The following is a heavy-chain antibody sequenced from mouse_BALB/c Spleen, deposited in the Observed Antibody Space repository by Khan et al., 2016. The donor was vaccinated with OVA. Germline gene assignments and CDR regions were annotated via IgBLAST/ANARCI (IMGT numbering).Heavy chain of an antibody. CDR2: IWGDGST. V-gene: IGHV2-3*01. CDR1: GFSLTSYG. CDR3: ALYYYGRAWFAY. Sequence: QVQLKESGPGLVAPSQSLSITCTVSGFSLTSYGVGWVRQPPGKGLEWLGVIWGDGSTNYHSALISRLNINKDNSKSQVFLKLNSLQTDDTATYYCALYYYGRAWFAYGGQGTLVTVSA. J-gene: IGHJ3*01. D-gene: IGHD1-1*01.